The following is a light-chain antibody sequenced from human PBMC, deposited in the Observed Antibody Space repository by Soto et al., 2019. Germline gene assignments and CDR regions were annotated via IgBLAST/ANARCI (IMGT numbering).Light chain of an antibody. Sequence: QSVLTQPPSVSGSPGQSITISCTGTSSDVGSYNLVSWYQQHPGKAPKLMIYEGSKRPSGVSNRFSGSKSGNTASLTISGLQAEDEADYYCCSYAGSSTLYVFGTGTKVTVL. V-gene: IGLV2-23*01. CDR2: EGS. J-gene: IGLJ1*01. CDR1: SSDVGSYNL. CDR3: CSYAGSSTLYV.